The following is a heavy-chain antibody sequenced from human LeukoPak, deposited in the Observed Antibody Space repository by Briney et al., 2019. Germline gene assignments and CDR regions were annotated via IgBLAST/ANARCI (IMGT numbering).Heavy chain of an antibody. CDR1: GGTFSSYA. Sequence: ASVKVSCKASGGTFSSYAISWVRQAPGRGLEWMGGIIPIFGTANYAQKFRGRVTITADKSTSTAYMELSSLRSEDTAVYYCARDWVLGYCSGGSCPNWFDPWGQGTLVTVSS. V-gene: IGHV1-69*06. J-gene: IGHJ5*02. CDR3: ARDWVLGYCSGGSCPNWFDP. D-gene: IGHD2-15*01. CDR2: IIPIFGTA.